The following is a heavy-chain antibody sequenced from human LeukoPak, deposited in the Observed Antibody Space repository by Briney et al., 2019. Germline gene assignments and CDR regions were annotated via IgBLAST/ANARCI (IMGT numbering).Heavy chain of an antibody. CDR3: ASRLTGYYIPESFDY. D-gene: IGHD3-9*01. J-gene: IGHJ4*02. CDR1: GFTFSDYY. CDR2: ISSSGSTI. V-gene: IGHV3-11*01. Sequence: GGSLRLSCAASGFTFSDYYMSWIRQAPGKGLEWVSYISSSGSTIYYADSVKGRFTISRDNAKNSLYLQMNSLRAEDTAVYYCASRLTGYYIPESFDYWGQGTLVTVSS.